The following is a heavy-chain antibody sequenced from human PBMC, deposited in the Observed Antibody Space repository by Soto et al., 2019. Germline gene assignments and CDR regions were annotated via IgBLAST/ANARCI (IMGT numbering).Heavy chain of an antibody. CDR1: GYTFTSYA. CDR3: AREGVVPAAMRGWFDP. D-gene: IGHD2-2*01. CDR2: INAGNGNT. J-gene: IGHJ5*02. V-gene: IGHV1-3*01. Sequence: QVQLVQSGAEVKKPGASVKVSCKASGYTFTSYAMHWVRQAPGQRLEWMGWINAGNGNTKYSQKFQGRVTITRDTFASTAYMELSSLRSEDTAVYYCAREGVVPAAMRGWFDPWGQGTLVTVSS.